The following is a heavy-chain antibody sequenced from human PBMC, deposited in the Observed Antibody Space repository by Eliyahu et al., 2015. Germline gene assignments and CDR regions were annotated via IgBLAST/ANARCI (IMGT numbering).Heavy chain of an antibody. V-gene: IGHV4-4*08. CDR1: GVSISTYY. CDR3: ARGGLTTLYN. D-gene: IGHD4-17*01. CDR2: IYNSGST. Sequence: QVPLQESGPGLVKPSETLSLTCTVSGVSISTYYWSWIRQPPGKGLEWIGCIYNSGSTNYSPSLKSRVTISVDTSKNLFSLKLSSVTAADTAVYYCARGGLTTLYNWGQGTLVTVSS. J-gene: IGHJ4*02.